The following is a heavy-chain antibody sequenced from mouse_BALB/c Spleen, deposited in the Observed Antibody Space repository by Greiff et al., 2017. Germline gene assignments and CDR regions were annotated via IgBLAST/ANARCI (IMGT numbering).Heavy chain of an antibody. D-gene: IGHD1-2*01. J-gene: IGHJ1*01. V-gene: IGHV5-4*02. Sequence: EVQRVESGGGLVKPGGSLKLSCAASGFTFSDYYMYWVRQTPEKRLEWVATISDGGSYTYYPDSVKGRFTISRDNAKNNLYLQMSSLKSEDTAMYYCARDVVTTATSYFDGWGAGTTVTVSS. CDR1: GFTFSDYY. CDR2: ISDGGSYT. CDR3: ARDVVTTATSYFDG.